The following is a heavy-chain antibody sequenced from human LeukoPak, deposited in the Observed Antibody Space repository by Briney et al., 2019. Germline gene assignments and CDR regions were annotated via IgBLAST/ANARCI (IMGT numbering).Heavy chain of an antibody. V-gene: IGHV3-7*01. CDR2: IKQDGSEK. Sequence: PGGSLRLSFAASGFTFSSYWMSWVRQAPGKGLEWVANIKQDGSEKYYVDSVKGRFTISRDNAKNSLYLQMNSLRAEDTAVYYCARDRISPIVVVPAAPGNYYYYMDVWGKGTTVTVSS. CDR1: GFTFSSYW. CDR3: ARDRISPIVVVPAAPGNYYYYMDV. J-gene: IGHJ6*03. D-gene: IGHD2-2*01.